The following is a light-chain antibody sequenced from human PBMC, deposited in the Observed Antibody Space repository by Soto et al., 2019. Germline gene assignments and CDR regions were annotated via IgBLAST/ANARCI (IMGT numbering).Light chain of an antibody. CDR3: QKYTTAPWA. V-gene: IGKV1-27*01. Sequence: DFQMTQSPSSLSASVGDRVIITCRASQEINNYLAWYQQKPGRAPNLLIYAASTLQSGVPSRFSDSGSGTDFALPICSLQPEDVATYYCQKYTTAPWAFGQGTKVQI. J-gene: IGKJ1*01. CDR2: AAS. CDR1: QEINNY.